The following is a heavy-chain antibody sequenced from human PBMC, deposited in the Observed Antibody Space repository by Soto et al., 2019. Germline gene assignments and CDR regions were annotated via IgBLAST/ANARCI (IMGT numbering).Heavy chain of an antibody. Sequence: QVQLQESGPGLVKPSETLSLTCTVSGGSISSYYWSWIRQPPGKGLEWIGYIYYSGSTNYNPSLKSRVTISVDTSKNQFSLKLSSVTAAGTAVYYCARGGYVDFWSGYYPYYYYGMDVWGQGTTVTVSS. CDR2: IYYSGST. V-gene: IGHV4-59*01. CDR3: ARGGYVDFWSGYYPYYYYGMDV. D-gene: IGHD3-3*01. CDR1: GGSISSYY. J-gene: IGHJ6*02.